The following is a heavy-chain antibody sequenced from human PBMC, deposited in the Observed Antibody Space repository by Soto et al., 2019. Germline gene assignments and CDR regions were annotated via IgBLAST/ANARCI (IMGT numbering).Heavy chain of an antibody. D-gene: IGHD3-16*01. CDR3: AREGAARGYYYYGMDV. CDR1: GGSISSNIYY. J-gene: IGHJ6*02. V-gene: IGHV4-39*02. Sequence: PSETLSLTCTVSGGSISSNIYYWGWIRQPPGKGLEWIGNIHYSGSTYYDSSLQSRVTISIDTSKNQFSLKLSSVTATDTAVYYCAREGAARGYYYYGMDVWGQGTTVTVSS. CDR2: IHYSGST.